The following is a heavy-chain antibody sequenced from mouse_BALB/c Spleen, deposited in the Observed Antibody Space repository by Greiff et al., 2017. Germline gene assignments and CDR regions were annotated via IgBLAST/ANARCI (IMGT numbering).Heavy chain of an antibody. V-gene: IGHV5-4*02. CDR3: ARDGGLGACAY. J-gene: IGHJ3*01. Sequence: EVQLVESGGGLVKPGGSLKLSCAASGFTFSDYYMYWVRQTPEKRLEWVATISDGGSYTYYPDSVKGRFTISRDNAKNNLYLQMSSLKSEDTAMYYCARDGGLGACAYWGQGTLGTVSA. CDR1: GFTFSDYY. CDR2: ISDGGSYT. D-gene: IGHD3-3*01.